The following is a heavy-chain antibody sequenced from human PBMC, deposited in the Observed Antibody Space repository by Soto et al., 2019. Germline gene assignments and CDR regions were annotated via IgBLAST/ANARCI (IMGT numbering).Heavy chain of an antibody. J-gene: IGHJ4*02. Sequence: EVQLVESGEGLVQPGGSLRLSCAASGLTVSSNPMSWVRQAPGKGLEWVSVIYTGGGTHYADSVKGRFTISRDNSKNTVNLQMNSLRPEDTAVYYCARDGSGHWGQGTLVTVSS. CDR3: ARDGSGH. CDR2: IYTGGGT. V-gene: IGHV3-66*01. CDR1: GLTVSSNP.